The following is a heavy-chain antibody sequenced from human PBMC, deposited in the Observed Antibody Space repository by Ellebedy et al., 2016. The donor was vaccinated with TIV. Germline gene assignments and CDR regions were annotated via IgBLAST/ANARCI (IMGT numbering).Heavy chain of an antibody. Sequence: GESLKISCAVSGFIFSSYAMHWVRQAPGKGLEWVAAIWFDGSNIHYADSVKGRFTISRDNSKNTLYLQMNSLRAEDTAVYYCARGTDTAMVSDFDYWGQGTLVTVSS. D-gene: IGHD5-18*01. V-gene: IGHV3-30*04. J-gene: IGHJ4*02. CDR2: IWFDGSNI. CDR3: ARGTDTAMVSDFDY. CDR1: GFIFSSYA.